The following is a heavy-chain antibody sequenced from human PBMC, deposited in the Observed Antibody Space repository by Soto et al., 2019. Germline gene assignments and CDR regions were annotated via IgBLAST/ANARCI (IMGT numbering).Heavy chain of an antibody. V-gene: IGHV4-39*07. J-gene: IGHJ4*02. CDR1: GGSISSGGYY. Sequence: PSEALSLTCTVSGGSISSGGYYWSWIRQPPGKGLEWMGEINHSGSTNYNPSLKSRVTISVDTSKNQFSLKLSSVTAAVTAGYYCSRGRRNAVTIDYWGQGTLVTVSS. D-gene: IGHD4-17*01. CDR3: SRGRRNAVTIDY. CDR2: INHSGST.